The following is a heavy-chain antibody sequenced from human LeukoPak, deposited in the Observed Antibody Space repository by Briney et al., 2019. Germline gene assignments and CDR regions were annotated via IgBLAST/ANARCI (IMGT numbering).Heavy chain of an antibody. CDR2: IYTSGST. Sequence: SETLSLTCTVSGGSISSYYWSWIRQPAGKGLEWIGRIYTSGSTNYNPSLKSRVTISVDTSKNQFSLKLSSVTAADTAVYYCARDTGSYKEGDAFDIWGQGTMVTVSS. CDR3: ARDTGSYKEGDAFDI. V-gene: IGHV4-4*07. D-gene: IGHD1-26*01. J-gene: IGHJ3*02. CDR1: GGSISSYY.